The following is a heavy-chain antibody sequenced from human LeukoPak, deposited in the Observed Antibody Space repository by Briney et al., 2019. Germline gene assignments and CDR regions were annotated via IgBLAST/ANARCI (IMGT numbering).Heavy chain of an antibody. CDR3: ARDLNSYGSAAFDI. Sequence: SETLSLTCTVSGGSISSYYWSWIRQPPGKGLEWIGYIYYSGSTNYNPSLKSRVTISVDTSKNQFSLKLISVTAADTAVYYCARDLNSYGSAAFDIWGQGTLVTVSS. CDR2: IYYSGST. CDR1: GGSISSYY. D-gene: IGHD5-18*01. J-gene: IGHJ3*02. V-gene: IGHV4-59*01.